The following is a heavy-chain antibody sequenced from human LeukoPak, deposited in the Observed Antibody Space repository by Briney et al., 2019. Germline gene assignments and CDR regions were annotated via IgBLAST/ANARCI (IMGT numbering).Heavy chain of an antibody. J-gene: IGHJ3*02. V-gene: IGHV1-18*01. CDR2: ISAYNGNT. D-gene: IGHD3-22*01. CDR1: GYTFTSYG. CDR3: ARNGYDSSGYYNMGAFDI. Sequence: GASVKVSCKASGYTFTSYGISWVRQAPGQGLEWMGWISAYNGNTNYAQKLQGRVTMTTDTSTSTAYMELRSLRSDDTAVYYCARNGYDSSGYYNMGAFDIWGQGTMVTVSS.